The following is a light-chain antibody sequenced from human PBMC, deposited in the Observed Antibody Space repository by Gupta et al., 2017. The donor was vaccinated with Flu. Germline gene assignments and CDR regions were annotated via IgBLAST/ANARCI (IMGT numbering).Light chain of an antibody. Sequence: SIAISCTGTSSDIVSYNYVSWYQQHPGKAPQLLIYDVTNRPSGVSSRFSGSKSGDTASLTISGLQAEDEADYYCSSYTSSTTLVFGGGTKLTGL. CDR3: SSYTSSTTLV. J-gene: IGLJ2*01. CDR2: DVT. CDR1: SSDIVSYNY. V-gene: IGLV2-14*01.